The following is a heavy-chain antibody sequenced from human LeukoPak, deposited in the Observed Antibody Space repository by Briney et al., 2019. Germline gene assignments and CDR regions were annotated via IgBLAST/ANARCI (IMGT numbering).Heavy chain of an antibody. CDR3: ARGSVGRDVFSSPYYYDSSGYILDY. Sequence: PSETLSLTCTVSGGSISSGGYYWSWIRQHPGKGLEWIGYIYYSGSTYYNPSLKSRVTISVDTSKNQFSLKLSSVTAADTAVYYCARGSVGRDVFSSPYYYDSSGYILDYWGQGTLVTVSS. D-gene: IGHD3-22*01. CDR1: GGSISSGGYY. J-gene: IGHJ4*02. CDR2: IYYSGST. V-gene: IGHV4-31*03.